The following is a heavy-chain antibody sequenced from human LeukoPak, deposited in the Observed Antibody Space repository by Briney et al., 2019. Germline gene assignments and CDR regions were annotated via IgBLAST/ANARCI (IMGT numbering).Heavy chain of an antibody. Sequence: GGSLRLSCAASGFTFSSYAMSWVRQAPAKGLEWVSAISGSGGSTYYADSVKGRFTISRDNSKNTLFLQMNSLRADDTAVYYCARDIDSTGSYWYFDYWGQGTLVTVSS. CDR3: ARDIDSTGSYWYFDY. CDR2: ISGSGGST. J-gene: IGHJ4*02. V-gene: IGHV3-23*01. D-gene: IGHD3-22*01. CDR1: GFTFSSYA.